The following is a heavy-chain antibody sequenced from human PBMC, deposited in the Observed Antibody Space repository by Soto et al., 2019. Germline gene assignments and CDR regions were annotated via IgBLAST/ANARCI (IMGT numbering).Heavy chain of an antibody. CDR2: ISGSGGYSGGST. CDR3: AKAWRDSSGWYYLDY. J-gene: IGHJ4*02. V-gene: IGHV3-23*01. D-gene: IGHD6-19*01. CDR1: GFTFNNYA. Sequence: EVQLLESGGGLVQPGGSLRLSCAASGFTFNNYAMSWVRQAPGKGLDWVSLISGSGGYSGGSTYYADSVKGRFTIARDNPKNTLYLQMNSLRAEDTAIYYCAKAWRDSSGWYYLDYWGQGTLVTVSP.